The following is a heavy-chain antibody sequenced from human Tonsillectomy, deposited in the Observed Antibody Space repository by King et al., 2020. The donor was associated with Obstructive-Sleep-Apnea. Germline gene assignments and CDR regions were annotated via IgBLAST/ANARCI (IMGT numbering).Heavy chain of an antibody. CDR1: GFTFSSYA. D-gene: IGHD3-3*01. CDR3: ARDPRPYDFWSGYYNYYFDY. V-gene: IGHV3-30-3*01. CDR2: ISYDGSNK. Sequence: VQLVESGGGVVQPGRSLRLSCAASGFTFSSYAMHWVRQAPGKGLEWVAVISYDGSNKYYADSVKGRFTISRDNSKNTLYLQMNSLRAEDTAVYYCARDPRPYDFWSGYYNYYFDYWGQGTLVTVSS. J-gene: IGHJ4*02.